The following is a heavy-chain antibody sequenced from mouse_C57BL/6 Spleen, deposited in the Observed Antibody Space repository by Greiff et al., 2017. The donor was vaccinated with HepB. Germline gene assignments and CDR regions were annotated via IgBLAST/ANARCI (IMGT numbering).Heavy chain of an antibody. J-gene: IGHJ2*01. Sequence: QVQLQQSGPGLVAPSQSLSITCTVSGFSLTSYGVHWVRQPPGKGLEWLVVIWSDGSTTYNSALKSRLSISKDNSKSQVFLKMNSLQTDDTAMHYCARQGYDYEAGYYFDYWGQGTTLTVSS. CDR2: IWSDGST. CDR1: GFSLTSYG. D-gene: IGHD2-4*01. CDR3: ARQGYDYEAGYYFDY. V-gene: IGHV2-6-1*01.